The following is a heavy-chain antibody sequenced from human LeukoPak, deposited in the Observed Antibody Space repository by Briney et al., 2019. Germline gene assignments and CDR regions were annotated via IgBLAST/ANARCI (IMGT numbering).Heavy chain of an antibody. CDR3: ARDLMGRWAVAGTIDY. Sequence: SETLSLTCTVSSGSINTSHYHWGWIRQPPGKGLEWIGNINYTGGTYYNPSLKSRVTISVDTSKNQFSLKLSSVTAADTAVYYCARDLMGRWAVAGTIDYWGQGTLVTVSS. J-gene: IGHJ4*02. CDR1: SGSINTSHYH. V-gene: IGHV4-39*07. D-gene: IGHD6-19*01. CDR2: INYTGGT.